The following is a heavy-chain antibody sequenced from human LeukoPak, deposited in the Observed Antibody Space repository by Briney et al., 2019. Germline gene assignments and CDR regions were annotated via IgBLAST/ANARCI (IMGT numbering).Heavy chain of an antibody. CDR1: GGSIRTSSYY. D-gene: IGHD4-11*01. Sequence: SETLSLTCVVSGGSIRTSSYYWAWIRQPPGKGLEWIVSMYYSGSIYYNSSLKSRITVSADTSKNQLSLKLSSVTAADTAVYYCARGRGFSNSFYDYWGQGTLVTVSS. CDR2: MYYSGSI. J-gene: IGHJ4*02. V-gene: IGHV4-39*01. CDR3: ARGRGFSNSFYDY.